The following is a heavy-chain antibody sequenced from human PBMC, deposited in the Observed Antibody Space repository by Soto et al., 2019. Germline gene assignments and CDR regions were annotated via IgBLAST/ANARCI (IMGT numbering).Heavy chain of an antibody. V-gene: IGHV1-46*01. CDR1: GYTFTSYY. D-gene: IGHD2-15*01. Sequence: GASVKGSCKASGYTFTSYYMHWVRQAPGQGLEWMGIINPSGGSTSYAQKFQGRVTMTRDTSTSTVYMELSSLRSEDTAVYYCARTRYCSGGSCGNWFDSWGQGTLVTVSS. CDR3: ARTRYCSGGSCGNWFDS. J-gene: IGHJ5*01. CDR2: INPSGGST.